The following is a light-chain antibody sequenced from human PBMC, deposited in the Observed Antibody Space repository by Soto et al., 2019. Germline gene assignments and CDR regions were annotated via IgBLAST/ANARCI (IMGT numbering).Light chain of an antibody. V-gene: IGKV3-15*01. CDR2: GAS. J-gene: IGKJ1*01. CDR1: QSLSSN. CDR3: QQYNNWPCT. Sequence: IVMTQSPATLSVSPGERATLSCRASQSLSSNLAWYQQKPGQAPRFLIYGASTRATGIPARFSGSGSGTEFTLTISGLQSEDFAIYYCQQYNNWPCTFGQGTKVDIK.